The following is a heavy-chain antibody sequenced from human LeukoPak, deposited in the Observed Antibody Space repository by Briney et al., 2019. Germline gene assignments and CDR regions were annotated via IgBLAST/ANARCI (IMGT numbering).Heavy chain of an antibody. CDR3: AKDPKDCSSTSCYTPYNWFDP. CDR2: ISGSGGST. D-gene: IGHD2-2*02. Sequence: GGSLRLSCAASGFTFSSYAMSWVRQAPGKGLEWVSAISGSGGSTYYADSVKGRFTISRDNSKNTLYLQMNSLRAEDTAVYYCAKDPKDCSSTSCYTPYNWFDPWGQGTLVTVSS. V-gene: IGHV3-23*01. CDR1: GFTFSSYA. J-gene: IGHJ5*02.